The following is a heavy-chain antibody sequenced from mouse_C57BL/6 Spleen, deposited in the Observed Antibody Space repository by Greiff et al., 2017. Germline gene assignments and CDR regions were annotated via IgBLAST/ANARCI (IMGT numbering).Heavy chain of an antibody. D-gene: IGHD3-3*01. CDR3: ARETALGWYFDV. J-gene: IGHJ1*03. CDR2: INPSTGGT. V-gene: IGHV1-42*01. Sequence: VQLQQSGPELVKPGASVKISCKASGYSFTGYYMNWVKQSPETSLEWIGEINPSTGGTTYNQKFKAKATLTVDKSSSTAYMQLKSLTSEDSAVYYCARETALGWYFDVWGTETTVTGSS. CDR1: GYSFTGYY.